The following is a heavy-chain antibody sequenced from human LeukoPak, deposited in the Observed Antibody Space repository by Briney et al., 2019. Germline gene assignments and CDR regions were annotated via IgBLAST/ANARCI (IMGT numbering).Heavy chain of an antibody. D-gene: IGHD3-3*01. CDR3: AKGISITIFGAWDY. J-gene: IGHJ4*02. CDR2: ISGSGGST. V-gene: IGHV3-23*01. CDR1: GFIFTDYN. Sequence: GGSLRLSCAASGFIFTDYNLNWVRLAPGKGLEWVSAISGSGGSTYYADSVKGRFTISRDNSKNTLYLQMNSLRAEDTAVYYCAKGISITIFGAWDYWGQGTLATVSS.